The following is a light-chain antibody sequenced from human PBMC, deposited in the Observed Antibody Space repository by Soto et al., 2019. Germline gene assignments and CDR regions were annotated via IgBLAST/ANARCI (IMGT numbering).Light chain of an antibody. CDR2: GSS. CDR1: QRISISY. Sequence: EIVLTQSPGTLSVSPGEGATLSCRASQRISISYLAWYQQKPGQAPSLLIYGSSTRVTGIPDRFSGSGSETDLTLTICRLEPEDFAVYFCQQYGRSPGTCGQGTQVEIK. V-gene: IGKV3-20*01. CDR3: QQYGRSPGT. J-gene: IGKJ1*01.